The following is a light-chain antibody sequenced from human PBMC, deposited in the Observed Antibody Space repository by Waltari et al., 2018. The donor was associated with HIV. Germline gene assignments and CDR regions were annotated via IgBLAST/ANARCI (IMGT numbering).Light chain of an antibody. CDR3: LQQYTYPRT. CDR1: QDISVD. Sequence: DIQMPQSPFSLSASVGDRVTITCRASQDISVDLGWYQQKPGKAPKRLIYGASNLESGVPSRFSGSRSGTEFTLTINGLQPEDVATYYCLQQYTYPRTFGQGTKLDIK. CDR2: GAS. V-gene: IGKV1-17*01. J-gene: IGKJ2*01.